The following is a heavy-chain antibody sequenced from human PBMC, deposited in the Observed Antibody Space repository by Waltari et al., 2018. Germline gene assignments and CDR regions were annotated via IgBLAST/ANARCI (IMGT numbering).Heavy chain of an antibody. CDR2: IFSGGST. CDR1: GFTVSTNN. Sequence: EVQRVELGGGLVQPGGSLRLSCAASGFTVSTNNMTWFGKAPGKGLEWVSIIFSGGSTDYADSVKGRFTISRDPSKNTLYLEMNSLRVEDTAVYYCARGLLSGYYSFDYWGQGTLVTVSS. D-gene: IGHD3-22*01. V-gene: IGHV3-66*02. CDR3: ARGLLSGYYSFDY. J-gene: IGHJ4*02.